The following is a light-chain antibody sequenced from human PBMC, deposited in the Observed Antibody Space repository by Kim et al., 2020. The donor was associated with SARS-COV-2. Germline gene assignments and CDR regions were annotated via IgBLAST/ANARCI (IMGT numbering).Light chain of an antibody. J-gene: IGKJ2*01. CDR1: QSISSN. Sequence: EIVMTQSPATLSVSPGERATLSCGASQSISSNLAWYQQKPGQAPRLLIFGASTRATGIPARFSGSGSGTEFTLTISSLQSEDFAIYYCHHYYTWPRTFGQGTKLEI. V-gene: IGKV3-15*01. CDR2: GAS. CDR3: HHYYTWPRT.